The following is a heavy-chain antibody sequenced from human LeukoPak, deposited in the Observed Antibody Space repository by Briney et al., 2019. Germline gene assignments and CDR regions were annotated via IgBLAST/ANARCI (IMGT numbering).Heavy chain of an antibody. V-gene: IGHV1-2*02. CDR2: INPNSGGT. J-gene: IGHJ4*02. D-gene: IGHD3-10*01. Sequence: ASVKVSCKASGYTFTGYYMHWVRQAPGQGLEWMGWINPNSGGTNYAQKFQGRVTMTRDTSISTAYMELSRLRSDDTAVYYCARDAAYYGSGSYYTYWGQGTLVTVSS. CDR3: ARDAAYYGSGSYYTY. CDR1: GYTFTGYY.